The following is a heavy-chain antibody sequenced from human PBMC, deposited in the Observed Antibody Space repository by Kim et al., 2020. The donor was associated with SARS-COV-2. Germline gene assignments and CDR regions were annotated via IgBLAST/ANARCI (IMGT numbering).Heavy chain of an antibody. J-gene: IGHJ2*01. V-gene: IGHV3-11*01. CDR1: GFTFSDYY. CDR2: ISSSGSTI. Sequence: GGSLRLSCAASGFTFSDYYMSWIRQAPGKGLEWVSYISSSGSTIYYADSVKGRFTISRDNAKNSLYLQMNSLRAEDTAVYYCASSEQQLVYWYFDLWGRGTLVPVSS. CDR3: ASSEQQLVYWYFDL. D-gene: IGHD6-13*01.